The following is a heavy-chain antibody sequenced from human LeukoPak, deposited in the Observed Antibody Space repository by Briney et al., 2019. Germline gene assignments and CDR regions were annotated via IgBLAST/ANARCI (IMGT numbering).Heavy chain of an antibody. CDR1: GFSFSGHW. V-gene: IGHV3-74*01. J-gene: IGHJ4*02. CDR2: ISPTGSTT. D-gene: IGHD6-6*01. CDR3: ARGPNSNWSGLDF. Sequence: PGGSLRLSCTASGFSFSGHWMHWARHLPGKGLVWVSRISPTGSTTSYADSVKGRFTVSRDNAKNTLYLQVNNLRAEDTAVYYCARGPNSNWSGLDFWGQGTLLTDSS.